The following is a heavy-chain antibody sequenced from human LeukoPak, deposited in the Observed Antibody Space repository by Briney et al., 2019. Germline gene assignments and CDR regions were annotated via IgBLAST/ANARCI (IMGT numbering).Heavy chain of an antibody. Sequence: GGSLRLSCAASGFTFSSYSLHWFRQAPGKGLEWVAVISYDGNNKYYADSVKGRFTISRDNSKITLYLQMNSLIAEYTAVYYCARCPLVDHNDNVVFYFYTDVWGKGDSVTVSS. CDR3: ARCPLVDHNDNVVFYFYTDV. CDR1: GFTFSSYS. J-gene: IGHJ6*03. V-gene: IGHV3-30*01. CDR2: ISYDGNNK. D-gene: IGHD3-16*01.